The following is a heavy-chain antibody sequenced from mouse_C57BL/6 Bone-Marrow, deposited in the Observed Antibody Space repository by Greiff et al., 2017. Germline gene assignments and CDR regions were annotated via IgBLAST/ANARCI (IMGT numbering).Heavy chain of an antibody. J-gene: IGHJ4*01. CDR2: IHPNSGST. CDR3: ARKITTVVATDYYAMDY. D-gene: IGHD1-1*01. CDR1: GYTFTSYW. Sequence: QVQLKQPGAELVKPGASVKLSCKASGYTFTSYWMHWVKQRPGQGLEWIGMIHPNSGSTNYNEKFKSKATLTVDKSSSTAYMQLSSLTSEDSAVYYCARKITTVVATDYYAMDYWGQGTSVTVSS. V-gene: IGHV1-64*01.